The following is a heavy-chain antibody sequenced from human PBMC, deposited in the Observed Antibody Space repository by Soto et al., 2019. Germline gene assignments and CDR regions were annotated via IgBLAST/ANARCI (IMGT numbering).Heavy chain of an antibody. Sequence: EVHLVESGGGLVQPGGSLRLSCAASGFIFSDYGLTWVRQAPGKGLEWVSHINAPSTSTLYADSVRGRFTISRDNAKNSVYLQMSGLSDEDTAVYYCTRDPEGDLDFDYWGQGTLVTVSS. CDR3: TRDPEGDLDFDY. D-gene: IGHD2-21*02. J-gene: IGHJ4*02. CDR1: GFIFSDYG. CDR2: INAPSTST. V-gene: IGHV3-48*02.